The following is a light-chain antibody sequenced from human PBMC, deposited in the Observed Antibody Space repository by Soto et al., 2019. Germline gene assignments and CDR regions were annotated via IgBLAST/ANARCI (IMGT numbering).Light chain of an antibody. CDR1: QRVSST. CDR3: QQYDKWPYT. V-gene: IGKV3-15*01. J-gene: IGKJ2*01. Sequence: EIVLTQSPGTLSVSPGEGAILSCRASQRVSSTFLAWYQQKPGQAPRLLIYGAFIRAPVFPVRFRGTGSGSEFTLTISSLQSEDGALYFCQQYDKWPYTFGQGTKVDIK. CDR2: GAF.